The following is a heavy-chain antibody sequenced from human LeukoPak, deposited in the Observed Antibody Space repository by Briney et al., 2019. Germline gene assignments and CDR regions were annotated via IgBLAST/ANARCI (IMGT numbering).Heavy chain of an antibody. Sequence: GGSLRLSCTASGFTFSTYWMSWVRQAPGKGLEWVANINGDASKKYYADSVKGRFTISRDNAKNSVDLQMNSLRAEDTAVYYCARGGWGTAIDYWAQGTLVTVSS. CDR2: INGDASKK. CDR3: ARGGWGTAIDY. V-gene: IGHV3-7*02. D-gene: IGHD1-7*01. CDR1: GFTFSTYW. J-gene: IGHJ4*02.